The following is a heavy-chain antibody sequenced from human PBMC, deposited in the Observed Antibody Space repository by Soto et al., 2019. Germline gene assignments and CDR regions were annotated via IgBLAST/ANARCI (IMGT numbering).Heavy chain of an antibody. CDR3: ASHYDMWSGYLSPVDY. CDR1: GYTFSDYY. CDR2: IDTSGTKI. Sequence: QVQLVESGGDLVKSGGSLRLSCAASGYTFSDYYMSWIRQAPGKGLEWISYIDTSGTKIYYADSVKGRFTITRDNAKNSLYLEMNSRRDEDTAVYYCASHYDMWSGYLSPVDYWGQGTLVTVSS. J-gene: IGHJ4*02. V-gene: IGHV3-11*01. D-gene: IGHD3-3*01.